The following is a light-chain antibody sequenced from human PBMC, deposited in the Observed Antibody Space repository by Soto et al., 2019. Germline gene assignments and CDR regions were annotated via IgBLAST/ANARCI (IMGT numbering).Light chain of an antibody. Sequence: DIQMTQSPSSLSASVGDIVTVTCRASQSIGTSLNWSQQKAGKAPRVLISAASRLQSGVPSRFSGSGSGTHFTLTISSLQPEDSATYYCQQGYNTFWTFGKGTKVDIK. J-gene: IGKJ1*01. CDR3: QQGYNTFWT. CDR2: AAS. CDR1: QSIGTS. V-gene: IGKV1-39*01.